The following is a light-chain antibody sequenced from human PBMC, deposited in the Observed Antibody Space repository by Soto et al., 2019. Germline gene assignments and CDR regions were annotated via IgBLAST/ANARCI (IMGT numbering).Light chain of an antibody. CDR2: DAS. CDR1: QDIRNY. J-gene: IGKJ4*01. CDR3: QQYRNLVALT. V-gene: IGKV1-33*01. Sequence: DIQMTQSPSSLSATVGDRVTITCRASQDIRNYLNWYQQKPGKAPKLLIYDASNLETGVPSRFSGSGSGTDFTFTIRSLQPEDIATYYCQQYRNLVALTFGGGTKVGIK.